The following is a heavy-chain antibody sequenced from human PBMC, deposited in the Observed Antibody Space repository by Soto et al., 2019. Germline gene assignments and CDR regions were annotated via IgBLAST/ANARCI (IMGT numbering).Heavy chain of an antibody. D-gene: IGHD3-22*01. Sequence: QVQLVQSGAEVKKPGASVKVSCKASGYTFTSYGISWVRQAPGQGLEWLGWISAYNGNTNYAQKLQGRVTMTTDTSTSTAYMELRSLGSDDTAVYYCARLSYYYDSSGRPYYYYYGMDGWGPGTPVNVSS. CDR1: GYTFTSYG. CDR2: ISAYNGNT. V-gene: IGHV1-18*04. CDR3: ARLSYYYDSSGRPYYYYYGMDG. J-gene: IGHJ6*02.